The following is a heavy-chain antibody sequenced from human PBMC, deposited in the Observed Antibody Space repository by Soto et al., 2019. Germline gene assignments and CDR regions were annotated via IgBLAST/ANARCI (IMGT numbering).Heavy chain of an antibody. J-gene: IGHJ5*02. CDR3: ARVPKLHDYSNHRFDP. CDR2: ISAYNGNT. CDR1: GYTFTSYG. D-gene: IGHD4-4*01. V-gene: IGHV1-18*01. Sequence: ASVKVSCKASGYTFTSYGISWVRQAPGQGLEWMGWISAYNGNTNYAQKLQGRVTMTTDTSTSTAYMELRSLRSDDTAVYYCARVPKLHDYSNHRFDPWGQGTLVTVSS.